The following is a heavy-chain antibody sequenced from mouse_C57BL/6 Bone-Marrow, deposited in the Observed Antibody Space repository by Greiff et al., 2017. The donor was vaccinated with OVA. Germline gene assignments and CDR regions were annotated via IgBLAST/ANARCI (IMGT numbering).Heavy chain of an antibody. D-gene: IGHD3-2*02. CDR2: IYPGDGDT. V-gene: IGHV1-80*01. CDR1: GYAFSSYW. CDR3: ARSGDSSGYNFDY. Sequence: QVQLQQSGAELVKPGASVKISCKASGYAFSSYWMNWVKQRPGKGLEWIGQIYPGDGDTNYNGKFKGKATLTADKSSSTAYMQLSSLTSEDSAVYVCARSGDSSGYNFDYWGQGTTLTVSS. J-gene: IGHJ2*01.